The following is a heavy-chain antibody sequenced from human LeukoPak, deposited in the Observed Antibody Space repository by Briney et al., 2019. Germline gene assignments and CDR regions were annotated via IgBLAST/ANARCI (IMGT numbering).Heavy chain of an antibody. CDR2: ISAYNGNT. Sequence: ASVKVSCKASGYTFTIYGISWVRQAPGQGLEWMGWISAYNGNTNYAQKLQGRVTMTTDTSTSTAYMELRSLRSDDTAVYYCARDRPWQQLASGYFDYWGQGTLVTVSS. J-gene: IGHJ4*02. CDR1: GYTFTIYG. V-gene: IGHV1-18*01. CDR3: ARDRPWQQLASGYFDY. D-gene: IGHD6-13*01.